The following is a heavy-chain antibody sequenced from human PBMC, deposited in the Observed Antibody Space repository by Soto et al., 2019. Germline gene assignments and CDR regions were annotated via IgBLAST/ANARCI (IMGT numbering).Heavy chain of an antibody. D-gene: IGHD2-2*01. CDR3: ARDRDIVVVPAANWFDP. V-gene: IGHV3-21*01. CDR2: ISSSSSYI. J-gene: IGHJ5*02. Sequence: GSLRLSCAASGFTFGSYSMNWVRQAPGKGLEWVSSISSSSSYIYYADSVKGRFTISRDNAKNSLYLQMNSLRAEDTAVYYCARDRDIVVVPAANWFDPWGQGTLVTVSS. CDR1: GFTFGSYS.